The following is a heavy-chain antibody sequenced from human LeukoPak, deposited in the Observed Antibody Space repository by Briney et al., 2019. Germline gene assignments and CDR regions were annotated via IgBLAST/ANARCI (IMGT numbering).Heavy chain of an antibody. CDR1: GFTFDDYT. CDR2: ISWDGGST. J-gene: IGHJ4*02. D-gene: IGHD5-24*01. V-gene: IGHV3-43*01. Sequence: SGGSLRLSCAASGFTFDDYTMHWVRQAPGKGLEWVSLISWDGGSTYYADSVKGRFTISRDNSKNSLYLQMNSPRTEDTALYYCAKSGFEMATIIGAFDYWGQGTLVTVSS. CDR3: AKSGFEMATIIGAFDY.